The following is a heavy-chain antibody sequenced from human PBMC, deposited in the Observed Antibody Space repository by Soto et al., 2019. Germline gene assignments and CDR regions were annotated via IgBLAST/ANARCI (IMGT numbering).Heavy chain of an antibody. V-gene: IGHV3-33*01. CDR2: ICYDGSIK. Sequence: GGSLRLSCAASGFTFHTYGMHWVRQIPGKGLQWVAIICYDGSIKYYADSVRGRFTISRDNSKNTLYLQMNSLRDEDTAVDYCARIDCTGDNCNPYYHYGMDVWGQGTPVTVS. D-gene: IGHD2-8*02. J-gene: IGHJ6*02. CDR3: ARIDCTGDNCNPYYHYGMDV. CDR1: GFTFHTYG.